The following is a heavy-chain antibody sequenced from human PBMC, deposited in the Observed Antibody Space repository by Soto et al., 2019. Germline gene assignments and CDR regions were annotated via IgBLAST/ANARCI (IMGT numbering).Heavy chain of an antibody. D-gene: IGHD3-22*01. CDR2: TYYRSKWYN. J-gene: IGHJ5*02. Sequence: SQTLSLTCVVSGDSVSSNSAAWNWIRQSPSRGLEWLGRTYYRSKWYNDYAVSVKSRITINPDTSKNQFSLQLNSVTPEDTAVYYCARDQDDSSGQGNGFDPWGQGTMVTVSS. CDR3: ARDQDDSSGQGNGFDP. V-gene: IGHV6-1*01. CDR1: GDSVSSNSAA.